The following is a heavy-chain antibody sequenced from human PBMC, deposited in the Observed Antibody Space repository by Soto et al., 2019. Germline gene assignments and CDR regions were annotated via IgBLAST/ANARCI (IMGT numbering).Heavy chain of an antibody. CDR1: GFTFSSYS. CDR3: ARGPTIFGIRFDP. Sequence: PGGSLRLSCAASGFTFSSYSMNWVRQAPGKGLEWVSSISSSSSYIYYADSVKGRFTISRDNAKNSLYLQMNNLRAEDTAVYYCARGPTIFGIRFDPWGQGTLVTVSS. J-gene: IGHJ5*02. V-gene: IGHV3-21*01. D-gene: IGHD3-3*01. CDR2: ISSSSSYI.